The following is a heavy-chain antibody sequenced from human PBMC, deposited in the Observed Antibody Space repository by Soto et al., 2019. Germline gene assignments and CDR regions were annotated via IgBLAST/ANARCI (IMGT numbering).Heavy chain of an antibody. J-gene: IGHJ4*02. V-gene: IGHV4-59*01. Sequence: PSETLSLTCNVSGGPITDYYWSWIRQPPGKGLEWIGYIYDSGTTNYKPSLESRVTISVDTSKNQFSLTLTPVTAADTAVYYCARARVGRGRYFDYWGQGAQVTVSS. CDR3: ARARVGRGRYFDY. CDR2: IYDSGTT. D-gene: IGHD3-10*01. CDR1: GGPITDYY.